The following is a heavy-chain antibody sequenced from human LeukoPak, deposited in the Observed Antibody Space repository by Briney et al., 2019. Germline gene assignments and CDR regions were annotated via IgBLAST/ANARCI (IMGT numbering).Heavy chain of an antibody. J-gene: IGHJ5*02. V-gene: IGHV4-38-2*01. CDR2: IYHSGST. D-gene: IGHD2-15*01. CDR1: GVSINTCCYY. CDR3: ARGKKLPSLNWFDP. Sequence: KSSETLSLTCDVSGVSINTCCYYWTWIRQPPGKGLEWIGSIYHSGSTYYNPSLKSRVTISVDTSKNQFSLKLSSVTAADTAVYYCARGKKLPSLNWFDPWGQGTLVTVSS.